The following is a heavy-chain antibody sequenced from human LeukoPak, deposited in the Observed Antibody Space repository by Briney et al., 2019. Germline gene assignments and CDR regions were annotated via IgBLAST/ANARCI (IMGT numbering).Heavy chain of an antibody. CDR1: GGSFSGYY. Sequence: SETLSLTCAVYGGSFSGYYWSWIRQPPGKGLEWIGEINHSGSTNYNPSLKSRVTISVDTSKNQFSLKLSSVTAADTAVYYCAREPPSPGIAAAAHEGYYYYGMDVWGQGTTVTVSS. CDR2: INHSGST. V-gene: IGHV4-34*01. J-gene: IGHJ6*02. CDR3: AREPPSPGIAAAAHEGYYYYGMDV. D-gene: IGHD6-13*01.